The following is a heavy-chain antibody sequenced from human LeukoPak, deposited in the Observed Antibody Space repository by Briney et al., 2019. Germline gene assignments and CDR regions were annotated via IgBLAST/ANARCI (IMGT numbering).Heavy chain of an antibody. Sequence: SETLSLTCTVSGYSISSGYYWGWIRQPPGKGLEWIGYIYYSGSTNYNPSLKSRVTISVDTSKNQFSLKLSSVTAADTAVYYCARTTEGYCSSTSCYGFSYSYMDVWGKGTTVTISS. D-gene: IGHD2-2*01. CDR3: ARTTEGYCSSTSCYGFSYSYMDV. CDR2: IYYSGST. V-gene: IGHV4-38-2*02. CDR1: GYSISSGYY. J-gene: IGHJ6*03.